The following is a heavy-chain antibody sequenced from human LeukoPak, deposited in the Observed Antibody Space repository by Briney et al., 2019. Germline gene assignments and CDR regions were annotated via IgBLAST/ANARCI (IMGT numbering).Heavy chain of an antibody. CDR1: RFMFSTYA. Sequence: GGSLRLSCVTSRFMFSTYAMSWVRQAPGKGLEWVSIISGSGERSYYADSVKGRFTVSRDNSKNTLYLQMKSLRAEDTAVYYCVSQSYSGSDNYYFHYWGQGTLVAVSS. V-gene: IGHV3-23*01. J-gene: IGHJ4*02. CDR2: ISGSGERS. CDR3: VSQSYSGSDNYYFHY. D-gene: IGHD1-26*01.